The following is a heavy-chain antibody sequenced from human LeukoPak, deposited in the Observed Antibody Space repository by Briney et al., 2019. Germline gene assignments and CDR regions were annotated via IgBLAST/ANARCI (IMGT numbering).Heavy chain of an antibody. CDR3: ARTNQIDETAFDI. D-gene: IGHD1-14*01. V-gene: IGHV4-59*01. CDR1: GGAISGYY. Sequence: AESLSLTCTVSGGAISGYYWSWIRQPTEKGLEWIGYIFYRGSTNYNPSLKSRVTISVDTSKKRFYLKLRPLITPSMAVYYCARTNQIDETAFDIWGQGTMLIVSS. J-gene: IGHJ3*02. CDR2: IFYRGST.